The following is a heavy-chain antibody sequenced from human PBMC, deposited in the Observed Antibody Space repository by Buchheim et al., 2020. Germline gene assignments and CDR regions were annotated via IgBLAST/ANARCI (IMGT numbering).Heavy chain of an antibody. D-gene: IGHD1-26*01. CDR3: AKGQEWELPTYNWFDP. J-gene: IGHJ5*02. V-gene: IGHV3-30*18. Sequence: QVQLVESGGGVVQPGRSLRLSCAASGFTFSSYGMHWVRQAPGKGLEWVAVISYDGSNKYYADSVKGRFTISRDNSKNTLYLQMNSLRAEDTAVYYCAKGQEWELPTYNWFDPWGQGTL. CDR2: ISYDGSNK. CDR1: GFTFSSYG.